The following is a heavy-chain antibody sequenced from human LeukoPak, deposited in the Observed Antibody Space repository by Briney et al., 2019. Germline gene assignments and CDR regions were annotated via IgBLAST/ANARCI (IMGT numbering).Heavy chain of an antibody. Sequence: ASVKVSCQASGYTFTDYYIHWVRQPPGQGLQWMVWINPLSGTTNSAQIFQGRVTLTRDTSMTTAYMDLNRLESDDTAVYYCARELHSDGGNDWFDSWGQGTLVTVSS. CDR1: GYTFTDYY. D-gene: IGHD5-24*01. CDR3: ARELHSDGGNDWFDS. V-gene: IGHV1-2*02. CDR2: INPLSGTT. J-gene: IGHJ5*01.